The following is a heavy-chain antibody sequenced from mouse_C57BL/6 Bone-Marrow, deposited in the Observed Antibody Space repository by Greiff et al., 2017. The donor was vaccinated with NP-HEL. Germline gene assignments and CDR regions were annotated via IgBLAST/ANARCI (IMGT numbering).Heavy chain of an antibody. Sequence: QVQLKESGPELVKPGASVKISCKASGYSFTSYYIHWVKQRPGQGLEWIGWIYPGSGNTKYNEKFKGKATLTADTSSSTAYMQLSSLTSEDSAVYYCARSALYAMDYWGQGTSVTVSS. V-gene: IGHV1-66*01. CDR2: IYPGSGNT. D-gene: IGHD6-1*01. J-gene: IGHJ4*01. CDR3: ARSALYAMDY. CDR1: GYSFTSYY.